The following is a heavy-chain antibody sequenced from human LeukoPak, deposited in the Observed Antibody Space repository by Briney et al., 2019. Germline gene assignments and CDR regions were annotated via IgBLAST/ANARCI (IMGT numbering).Heavy chain of an antibody. Sequence: GGSLRLSCAASGFTFSSYAMSWVRQAPGEGLEWVSAISGSGGSTYYADSVKGRFTISRDNSKNTLYLQMNSLRAEDTAVYYCAKGGPLDYYDSSGYSFDYWGQGTLVTVSS. J-gene: IGHJ4*02. CDR3: AKGGPLDYYDSSGYSFDY. V-gene: IGHV3-23*01. D-gene: IGHD3-22*01. CDR1: GFTFSSYA. CDR2: ISGSGGST.